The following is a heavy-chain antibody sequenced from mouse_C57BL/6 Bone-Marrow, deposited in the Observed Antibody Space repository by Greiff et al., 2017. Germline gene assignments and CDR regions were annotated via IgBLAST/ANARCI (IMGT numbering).Heavy chain of an antibody. V-gene: IGHV4-1*01. CDR3: ARTDYERWYAMDY. D-gene: IGHD2-4*01. CDR1: GIDFSRYW. J-gene: IGHJ4*01. Sequence: EVQVVESGGGLVQPGGSLKLSCAASGIDFSRYWMSWVRRAPGNGLEWIGEINPDSSTINYAQSLKDKFILSRDNSKNTLYLQMSKVRSEDTALDYGARTDYERWYAMDYWGKGTSVTVSS. CDR2: INPDSSTI.